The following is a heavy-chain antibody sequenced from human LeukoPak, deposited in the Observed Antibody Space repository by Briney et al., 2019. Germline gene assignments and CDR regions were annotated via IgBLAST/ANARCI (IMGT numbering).Heavy chain of an antibody. Sequence: PGGSLRLSCAASGFTFSSYGMHWVRQAPGKGLEWVAFMRYDGSNKYYADSVKGRFTISRDNSKNTLYLQMNSLRAEDTAVYYCAKHIVVVPAAITDYWGQGTLVTVSS. CDR2: MRYDGSNK. CDR3: AKHIVVVPAAITDY. V-gene: IGHV3-30*02. CDR1: GFTFSSYG. J-gene: IGHJ4*02. D-gene: IGHD2-2*01.